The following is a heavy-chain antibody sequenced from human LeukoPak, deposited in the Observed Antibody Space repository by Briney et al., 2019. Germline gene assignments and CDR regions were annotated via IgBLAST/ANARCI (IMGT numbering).Heavy chain of an antibody. CDR3: ARYCGAASCYSGFDY. V-gene: IGHV3-23*01. Sequence: AGGSLRLSCAASGFTFSSYAMSWVRQAPGKGLEWVSAISGSGSSTYYADSVKGRFTISRDNSKNTLYLQMNSLGGEDTALYYCARYCGAASCYSGFDYWGQGTLVTVAS. CDR2: ISGSGSST. J-gene: IGHJ4*02. CDR1: GFTFSSYA. D-gene: IGHD2-15*01.